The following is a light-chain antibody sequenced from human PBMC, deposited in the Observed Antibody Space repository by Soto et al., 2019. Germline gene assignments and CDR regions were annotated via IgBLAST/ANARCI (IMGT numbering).Light chain of an antibody. V-gene: IGKV1-5*03. Sequence: DIQMTQSPSTLSPSLGDRVTITGRASQSISSWLAGYQQKPGKAPKLLIYKASSLESGVPSRFSGSGSGTEFTLTISSLQPDDFATYYCQQYNSYPWTFGQGTKVEIK. CDR3: QQYNSYPWT. CDR2: KAS. J-gene: IGKJ1*01. CDR1: QSISSW.